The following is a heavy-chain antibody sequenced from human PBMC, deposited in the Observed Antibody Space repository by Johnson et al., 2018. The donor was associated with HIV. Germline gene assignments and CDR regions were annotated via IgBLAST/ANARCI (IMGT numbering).Heavy chain of an antibody. Sequence: QVQLVESGGGVVQPGRSLRLSCAASGFTFSSSAMHWVRQAPGKGLEWVAVISYDGSNKYYADSVKGRFTISRDNSKNTLYLQMNSLRAEDTAVYYCARRGYSSSGGAFDIWGQGTMVTVSS. CDR2: ISYDGSNK. J-gene: IGHJ3*02. V-gene: IGHV3-30-3*01. CDR1: GFTFSSSA. D-gene: IGHD6-6*01. CDR3: ARRGYSSSGGAFDI.